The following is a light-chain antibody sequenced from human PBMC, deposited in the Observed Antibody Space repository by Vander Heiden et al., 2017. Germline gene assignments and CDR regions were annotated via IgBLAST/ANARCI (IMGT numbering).Light chain of an antibody. CDR2: DTS. J-gene: IGKJ2*01. Sequence: IHMTQSPSSLSASVGDRVTLTCQASEDITIYLNWYQQKPGKAPQLLIYDTSNLETGVPSRFSGSGSGTYFTFTISSLQPEDIATYYCHQYDNLPYTFGQGTKLGIK. CDR3: HQYDNLPYT. CDR1: EDITIY. V-gene: IGKV1-33*01.